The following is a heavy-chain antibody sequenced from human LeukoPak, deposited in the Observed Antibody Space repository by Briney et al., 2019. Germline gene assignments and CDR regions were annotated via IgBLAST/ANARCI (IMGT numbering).Heavy chain of an antibody. CDR3: ARASYYYDSSGLDY. J-gene: IGHJ4*02. V-gene: IGHV4-31*03. Sequence: SQTLSLTCTVSGGSISSGGYSWSWIRQHPGKGLEWIGYIYYSGSTYYNPSLKSRVTISVDTSKNQFSLKLSSVTAADTAVYYCARASYYYDSSGLDYWGQGTLVTVSS. CDR1: GGSISSGGYS. D-gene: IGHD3-22*01. CDR2: IYYSGST.